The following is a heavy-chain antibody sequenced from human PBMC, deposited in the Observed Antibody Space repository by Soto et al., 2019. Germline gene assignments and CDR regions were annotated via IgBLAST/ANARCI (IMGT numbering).Heavy chain of an antibody. CDR3: ARQPKSTPGIAAAGTS. CDR2: ISYDGSNK. D-gene: IGHD6-13*01. J-gene: IGHJ5*02. CDR1: GFTFSSYA. V-gene: IGHV3-30-3*01. Sequence: GGSLRLSCAASGFTFSSYAMHWVRQAPGKGLEWVAVISYDGSNKYYADSVKGRFTISRDNSKNTLYLQMNSLRAEDTAVYYCARQPKSTPGIAAAGTSWGQGTLVTVSS.